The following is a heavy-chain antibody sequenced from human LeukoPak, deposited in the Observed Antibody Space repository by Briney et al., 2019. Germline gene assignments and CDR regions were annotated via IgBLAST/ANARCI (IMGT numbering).Heavy chain of an antibody. J-gene: IGHJ5*02. CDR3: AREPQSSGYDYIWFDP. CDR2: IYYSGST. D-gene: IGHD5-12*01. V-gene: IGHV4-30-4*08. Sequence: SQTLSLTCTVSGGSISSGDYYWSWIRQPPGKGLEWIGYIYYSGSTYYNPSLKSRVTISVDTSKNQFSLKLSSVTAADTAVYYCAREPQSSGYDYIWFDPWGQGTLVTVSS. CDR1: GGSISSGDYY.